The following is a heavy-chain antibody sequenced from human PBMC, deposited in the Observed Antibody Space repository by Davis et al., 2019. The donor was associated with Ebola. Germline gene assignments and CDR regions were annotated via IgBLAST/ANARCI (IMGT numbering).Heavy chain of an antibody. Sequence: GESLKISCATSGLTFSNFGMSWVRQAPGKGLEWVATIRKDGVQKFYVDSVKGRFTISRDNSKNTLYLQMNSLRAEDTAVYYCGKHKTTMILLRGFDYWGQGTLVTVSS. CDR2: IRKDGVQK. V-gene: IGHV3-7*03. CDR1: GLTFSNFG. CDR3: GKHKTTMILLRGFDY. J-gene: IGHJ4*02. D-gene: IGHD3-22*01.